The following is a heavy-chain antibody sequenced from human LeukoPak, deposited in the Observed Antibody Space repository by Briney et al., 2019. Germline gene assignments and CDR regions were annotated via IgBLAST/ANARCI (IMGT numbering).Heavy chain of an antibody. V-gene: IGHV4-34*01. CDR2: INHSGST. D-gene: IGHD6-13*01. J-gene: IGHJ6*03. Sequence: SETLSLTCAVYGGSFSGYYWSWIRQPPGKGLEWIGEINHSGSTNYNPSLKSRVTISVDTSKNQFSLKLGSVTAADTAVYYCARTAAAGYYMDVWGKRTTVTVSS. CDR1: GGSFSGYY. CDR3: ARTAAAGYYMDV.